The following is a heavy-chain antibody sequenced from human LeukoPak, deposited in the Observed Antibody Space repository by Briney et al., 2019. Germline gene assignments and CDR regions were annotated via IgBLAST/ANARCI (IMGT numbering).Heavy chain of an antibody. V-gene: IGHV4-34*01. CDR1: GGSFSGYY. J-gene: IGHJ4*02. CDR2: INHSGST. Sequence: PSETLSLTCAVYGGSFSGYYWSWIRQLPGKGLEWIGEINHSGSTNYNPSLKSRVTISVDTSKNQFSLKLSSVTAADTAVYYCARRARGPATAIYYFDYWGQGTLVTVSS. CDR3: ARRARGPATAIYYFDY. D-gene: IGHD2-2*01.